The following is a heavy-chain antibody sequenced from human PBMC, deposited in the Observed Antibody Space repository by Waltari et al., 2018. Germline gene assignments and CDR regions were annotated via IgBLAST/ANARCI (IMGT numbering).Heavy chain of an antibody. D-gene: IGHD1-7*01. CDR3: AREGNLLGQSSYYYHMDV. Sequence: QVQLQESGPGLVTPSETLSLTCTVSGGSISDSYLTWIRQPPGKGLEWIGYIYTSWSSSYNPSLKTRVTILLDTSQNQFSLHLNSVTAADTAVYSCAREGNLLGQSSYYYHMDVWGKGTTVIVSS. V-gene: IGHV4-4*09. CDR1: GGSISDSY. CDR2: IYTSWSS. J-gene: IGHJ6*03.